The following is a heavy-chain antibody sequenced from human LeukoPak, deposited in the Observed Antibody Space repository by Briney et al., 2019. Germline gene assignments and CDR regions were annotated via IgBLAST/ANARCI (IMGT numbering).Heavy chain of an antibody. V-gene: IGHV4-34*01. D-gene: IGHD4-17*01. CDR1: GGSFSGYY. Sequence: SETLSLTCAVYGGSFSGYYWSWIRQPPGKGLEWIGEINHSGSTNYNPSLKSRVTISVDTSKNQFSLKLSSVTAADTAVYYCARIYGDYKGRYYYYYMDVWGKGTTVTISS. CDR3: ARIYGDYKGRYYYYYMDV. J-gene: IGHJ6*03. CDR2: INHSGST.